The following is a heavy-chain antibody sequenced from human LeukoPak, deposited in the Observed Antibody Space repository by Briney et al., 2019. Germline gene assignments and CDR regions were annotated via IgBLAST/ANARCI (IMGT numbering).Heavy chain of an antibody. Sequence: ASVKVSCKASGYTFTNYGISWVRQAPGQGLEWMGWISAYNGNTNYAQKLQGRVTMTTDTSTSTAYMELSSLRSEDTAVYYCASRCSGGSCYSGDAFDIWGQGTMVTVSS. CDR1: GYTFTNYG. D-gene: IGHD2-15*01. CDR3: ASRCSGGSCYSGDAFDI. CDR2: ISAYNGNT. J-gene: IGHJ3*02. V-gene: IGHV1-18*01.